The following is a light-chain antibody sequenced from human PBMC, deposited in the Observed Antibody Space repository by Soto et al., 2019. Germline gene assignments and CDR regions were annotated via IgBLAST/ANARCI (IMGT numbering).Light chain of an antibody. V-gene: IGKV3-20*01. CDR1: QSVTSSS. J-gene: IGKJ5*01. Sequence: EVLVTQIPGNLSLSPGERATLSCRASQSVTSSSLAWYQQKVGRAPRVLIYGASNRATGIPDRFSGSGSGTDFTLTITRLEPEDFAVYYCQQYGSSPRPFGQVRRLEV. CDR3: QQYGSSPRP. CDR2: GAS.